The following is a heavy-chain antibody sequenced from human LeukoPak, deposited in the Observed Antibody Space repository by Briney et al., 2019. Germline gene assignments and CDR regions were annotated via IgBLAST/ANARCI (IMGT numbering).Heavy chain of an antibody. V-gene: IGHV4-34*01. D-gene: IGHD3-22*01. CDR1: GESFSDYY. Sequence: SETLSLTCAVYGESFSDYYWSWVRQPPGKGLEWIGEINHSGSTKYNPSLKSRVTISVDTSKNQFYLKLSSVTAADTAVYYWARFGGQEKTDYYDSTGFDPWGQGTLVTVSS. CDR2: INHSGST. J-gene: IGHJ5*02. CDR3: ARFGGQEKTDYYDSTGFDP.